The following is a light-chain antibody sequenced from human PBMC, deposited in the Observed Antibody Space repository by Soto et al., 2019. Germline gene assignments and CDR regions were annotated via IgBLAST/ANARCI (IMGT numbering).Light chain of an antibody. Sequence: QSVLTQPASVSGSPGQSITISCAGTSADIGAFNYVSWYQHHPGKVPRLLIYDVSNRPSGVSARFSASKSVNTASLTISGLQTDDEAEYYCSSYSTSSSLVFGGGTQLTVL. J-gene: IGLJ2*01. CDR1: SADIGAFNY. CDR2: DVS. CDR3: SSYSTSSSLV. V-gene: IGLV2-14*03.